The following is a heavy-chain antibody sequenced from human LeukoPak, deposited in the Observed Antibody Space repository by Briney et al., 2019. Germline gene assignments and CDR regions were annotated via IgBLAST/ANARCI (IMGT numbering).Heavy chain of an antibody. V-gene: IGHV3-33*06. CDR2: IWFDGSNK. D-gene: IGHD3-10*01. J-gene: IGHJ4*02. Sequence: PGRSLRLSCAASGFTFSSHGMHWVRQAPGKGLEWVAVIWFDGSNKYYADSVKGRFTISRDNPKNTLYLQMNSLRAEDTAVYYCAKDRRGVCIDYWGQGTLVTVSS. CDR3: AKDRRGVCIDY. CDR1: GFTFSSHG.